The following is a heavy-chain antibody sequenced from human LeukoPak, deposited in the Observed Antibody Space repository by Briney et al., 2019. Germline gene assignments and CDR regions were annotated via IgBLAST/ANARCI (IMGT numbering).Heavy chain of an antibody. CDR1: GFTFSNYA. J-gene: IGHJ4*02. CDR3: ARGSRNHYDGSGYYYY. V-gene: IGHV3-64*01. Sequence: GGSLRLSCAAFGFTFSNYAMHWVRQAPGKGLEYVSAISSNGGTTYYANSVRGRFTISRDNSKNTLYLQMRAEDMAVYYCARGSRNHYDGSGYYYYWGQGTLVTVSS. D-gene: IGHD3-22*01. CDR2: ISSNGGTT.